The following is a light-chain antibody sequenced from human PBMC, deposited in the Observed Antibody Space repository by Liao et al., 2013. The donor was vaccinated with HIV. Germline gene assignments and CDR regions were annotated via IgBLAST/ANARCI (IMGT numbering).Light chain of an antibody. CDR2: YDS. J-gene: IGLJ2*01. Sequence: SYVLTQPPSVSVAPGKTARITCGGNNIGSKSVHWYQQKPGQAPVLVIYYDSDRPSGIPERFSGSNSGNTATLTISGTQAMDEADYFCQTWDVTTGAVLFGGGTELTVL. V-gene: IGLV3-21*01. CDR3: QTWDVTTGAVL. CDR1: NIGSKS.